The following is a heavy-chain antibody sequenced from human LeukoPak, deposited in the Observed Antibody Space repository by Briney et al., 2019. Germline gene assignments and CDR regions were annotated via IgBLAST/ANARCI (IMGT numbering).Heavy chain of an antibody. V-gene: IGHV3-20*04. D-gene: IGHD4/OR15-4a*01. Sequence: GGSLRLSCAAFGFTFDDYGMSWVRQAPGKGLEWVSGVNWNGGSTGYADSVKGRFTISRDNAKNSLYLQMNSLRAEDTALYYCAREAGGDYGDYYYYYYMDVWGKGTTVTVSS. CDR2: VNWNGGST. CDR1: GFTFDDYG. CDR3: AREAGGDYGDYYYYYYMDV. J-gene: IGHJ6*03.